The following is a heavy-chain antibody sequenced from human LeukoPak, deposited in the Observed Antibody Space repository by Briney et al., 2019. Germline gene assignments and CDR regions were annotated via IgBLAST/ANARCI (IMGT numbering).Heavy chain of an antibody. V-gene: IGHV3-23*01. CDR2: ISISGETT. CDR1: GFTFSRSA. CDR3: AKEEVPNDY. J-gene: IGHJ4*02. Sequence: TGGSLRLSCEVSGFTFSRSAMSWVRQAPGKGLEWVSGISISGETTYYADSVQGRFTISRDNSKNTVYLQMFSLGVEDTAVYYCAKEEVPNDYWGQGILVTVSS.